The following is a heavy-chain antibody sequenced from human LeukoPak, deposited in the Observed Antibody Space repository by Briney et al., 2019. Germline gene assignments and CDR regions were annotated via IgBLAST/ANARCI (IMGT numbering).Heavy chain of an antibody. J-gene: IGHJ6*02. CDR3: AKDSHYSSRWSQAHRYYYYGMDV. Sequence: GGSLRLSCAASGFTFCSYGMHWVRQAAGKGLEWVAFIRNDESNKYYADSVKGRFTISRDNSKNTLYLQMNSLRAEDTAVYYCAKDSHYSSRWSQAHRYYYYGMDVWGQGTTVTVPS. CDR2: IRNDESNK. CDR1: GFTFCSYG. D-gene: IGHD6-13*01. V-gene: IGHV3-30*02.